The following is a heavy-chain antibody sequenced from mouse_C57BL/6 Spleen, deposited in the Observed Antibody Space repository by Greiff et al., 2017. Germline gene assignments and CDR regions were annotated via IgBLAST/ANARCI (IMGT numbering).Heavy chain of an antibody. D-gene: IGHD2-13*01. Sequence: EVQLVESGGGLVQPKESLKLSCAASGFSFNTYAMNWVRQAPGKGLEWVARIRSKSNNYATYYADSVKDRFTISRDDSESMLYLQMNNLKTEDTAMYYCVRQREGDPYYFDYWGQGTTLTVSS. CDR1: GFSFNTYA. J-gene: IGHJ2*01. CDR2: IRSKSNNYAT. V-gene: IGHV10-1*01. CDR3: VRQREGDPYYFDY.